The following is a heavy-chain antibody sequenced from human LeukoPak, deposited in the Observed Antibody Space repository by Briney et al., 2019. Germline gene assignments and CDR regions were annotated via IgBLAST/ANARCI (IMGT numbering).Heavy chain of an antibody. CDR1: GFTFSSYE. Sequence: PGGSLRLSCAASGFTFSSYEMNWVRQAPGRGLEWVSYISSTATTMHYADSVMGRFTISRDNAKKSLYLQMNSLRAEDTAVHYCAREGGYYLRSIDYWGQGTLVTVSS. CDR2: ISSTATTM. V-gene: IGHV3-48*03. CDR3: AREGGYYLRSIDY. D-gene: IGHD1-26*01. J-gene: IGHJ4*02.